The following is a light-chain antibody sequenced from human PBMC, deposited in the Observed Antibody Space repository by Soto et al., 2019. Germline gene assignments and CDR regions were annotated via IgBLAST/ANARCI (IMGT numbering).Light chain of an antibody. CDR3: SSYTSSSTLEVV. V-gene: IGLV2-14*01. J-gene: IGLJ2*01. CDR1: SSAAGGYNY. Sequence: QSALTQPASVSGSPGQSITISCTGTSSAAGGYNYVSWYQQHPGKAPKLMIYDRPSGVSNRFSGSKSGNTASLTISGLQTEDEGDYYCSSYTSSSTLEVVFGGGTKLTVL.